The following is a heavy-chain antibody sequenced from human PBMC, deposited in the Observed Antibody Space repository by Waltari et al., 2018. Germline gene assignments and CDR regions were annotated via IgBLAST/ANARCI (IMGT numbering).Heavy chain of an antibody. Sequence: QVQLQQWGAGLLKPSETLSLTCAVHGGSFSGYYWSWIRQTPGKGLEWIGEINHSGSTNYNPSLKSRVTISVDTSKNQFSLKLSSVTAADTAVYYCARDSGGVVPAARPALGSDYWGQGTLVTVSS. D-gene: IGHD2-2*01. CDR2: INHSGST. CDR3: ARDSGGVVPAARPALGSDY. CDR1: GGSFSGYY. J-gene: IGHJ4*02. V-gene: IGHV4-34*01.